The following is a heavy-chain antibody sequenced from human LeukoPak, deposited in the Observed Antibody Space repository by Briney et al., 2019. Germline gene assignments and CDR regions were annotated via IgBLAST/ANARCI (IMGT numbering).Heavy chain of an antibody. CDR2: IYYSGST. J-gene: IGHJ4*02. D-gene: IGHD5-12*01. CDR1: GGSISSSSYY. CDR3: ARGISRWLVDY. Sequence: SETLSLTCTVSGGSISSSSYYWGWIRQPPGKGLEWIGSIYYSGSTYYNPSLKSRVTISVDTSKNQFSLKLSSVTAADTAVYYCARGISRWLVDYWGQGTLVTVSS. V-gene: IGHV4-39*07.